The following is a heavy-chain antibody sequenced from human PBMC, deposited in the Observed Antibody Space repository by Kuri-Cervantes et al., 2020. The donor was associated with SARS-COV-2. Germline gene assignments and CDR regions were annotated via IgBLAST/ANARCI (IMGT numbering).Heavy chain of an antibody. CDR2: INHSGST. CDR1: GGSFSGYY. CDR3: ARVAVVGWFGESYGDYYFDY. Sequence: GSLRLSCAVYGGSFSGYYWSWIRQPPGKGLEWIGEINHSGSTNYNPSLKSRVTILVDTSKNQFSLKLSSVTAADTAVYYCARVAVVGWFGESYGDYYFDYWGQGTLVTVSS. J-gene: IGHJ4*02. D-gene: IGHD3-10*01. V-gene: IGHV4-34*01.